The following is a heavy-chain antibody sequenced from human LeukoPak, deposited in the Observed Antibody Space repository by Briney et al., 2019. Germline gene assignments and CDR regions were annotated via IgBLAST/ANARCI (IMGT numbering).Heavy chain of an antibody. CDR2: ISGSGGST. J-gene: IGHJ3*02. D-gene: IGHD4-17*01. V-gene: IGHV3-23*01. CDR1: GFTFSSYA. Sequence: GGSLRLSCAASGFTFSSYAMSWVRQAPGKGLEWVSSISGSGGSTYYADAVKGRFTISRDNSKNKLYLQMNSLRAEDTAVYYCAKHKYGDGRAFDIWGQGTMVIVSS. CDR3: AKHKYGDGRAFDI.